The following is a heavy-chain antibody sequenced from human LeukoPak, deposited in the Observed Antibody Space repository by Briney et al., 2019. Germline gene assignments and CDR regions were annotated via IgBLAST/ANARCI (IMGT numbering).Heavy chain of an antibody. V-gene: IGHV3-30*04. CDR2: ISYDGSNK. J-gene: IGHJ4*02. CDR3: ARVMGRYCSSTSCYADY. D-gene: IGHD2-2*01. CDR1: GITFSSYA. Sequence: HPGRSLRLSCAASGITFSSYAMHWVRQAPGKGLEWVAVISYDGSNKYYADSVKGRFTISRDNSKNTLYLQMNSLRAEDTAVYYCARVMGRYCSSTSCYADYWGQGTLVTVSS.